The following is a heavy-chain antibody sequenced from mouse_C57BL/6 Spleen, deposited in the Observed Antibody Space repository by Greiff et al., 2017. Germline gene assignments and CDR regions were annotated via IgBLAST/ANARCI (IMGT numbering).Heavy chain of an antibody. J-gene: IGHJ2*01. CDR2: INPYNGDT. D-gene: IGHD2-3*01. Sequence: VQLKQSGPELVKPGDSVKISCKASGYSFTGYFMNWVMQSHGKSLEWIGRINPYNGDTFYNQKFKGKATLTVDKSSSTAHMELRSLTSEDSAVYYCARKGDGYFDFDYWGQGTTLTVSS. V-gene: IGHV1-20*01. CDR1: GYSFTGYF. CDR3: ARKGDGYFDFDY.